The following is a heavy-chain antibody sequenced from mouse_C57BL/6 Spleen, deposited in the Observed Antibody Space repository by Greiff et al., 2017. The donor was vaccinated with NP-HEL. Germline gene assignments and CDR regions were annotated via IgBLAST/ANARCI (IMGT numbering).Heavy chain of an antibody. CDR3: ARRLITTVVAKDYFDY. CDR2: IDPSDSYT. D-gene: IGHD1-1*01. V-gene: IGHV1-59*01. Sequence: QVQLQQPGAELVRPGTSVKLSCKASGYAFTSYWMHWVKQRPGQGLEWIGVIDPSDSYTNYNQKFKGKATLTVDTSSSTAYMQLSSLTSEDSAVYYCARRLITTVVAKDYFDYWGQGTTLTVSS. CDR1: GYAFTSYW. J-gene: IGHJ2*01.